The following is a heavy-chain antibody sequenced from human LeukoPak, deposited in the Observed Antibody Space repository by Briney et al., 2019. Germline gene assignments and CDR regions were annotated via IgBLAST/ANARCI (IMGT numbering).Heavy chain of an antibody. J-gene: IGHJ3*02. CDR1: GGSISSSSYY. CDR3: ARMIGDDAFDI. Sequence: SETLSLTCTVSGGSISSSSYYWGWLRQPPGKGLEWIASIYYGGTTHHNPSLKSRVTISVDTSKSQFSLRLSSVTAADTAVYYCARMIGDDAFDIWGQGTMVTVSS. CDR2: IYYGGTT. D-gene: IGHD3-22*01. V-gene: IGHV4-39*01.